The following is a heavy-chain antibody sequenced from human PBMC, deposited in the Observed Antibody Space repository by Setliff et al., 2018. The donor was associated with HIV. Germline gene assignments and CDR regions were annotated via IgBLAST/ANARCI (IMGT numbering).Heavy chain of an antibody. CDR2: ISGYNGNT. J-gene: IGHJ3*01. Sequence: ASVKVSCKASGYIFSTYGISWVRQAPGHGLEWVGWISGYNGNTKYVQKFQGRVTMTTDTSTSTVYMELRSLRSDDTAVYYCARVPYRSAWFSGGHDAFDVWGQGTMVTVSS. CDR3: ARVPYRSAWFSGGHDAFDV. CDR1: GYIFSTYG. V-gene: IGHV1-18*01. D-gene: IGHD6-19*01.